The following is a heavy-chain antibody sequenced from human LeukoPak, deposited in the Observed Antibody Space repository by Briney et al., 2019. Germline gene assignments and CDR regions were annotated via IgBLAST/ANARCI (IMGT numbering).Heavy chain of an antibody. V-gene: IGHV1-2*02. CDR1: GYTFTGYY. CDR2: INPKSGDT. D-gene: IGHD6-13*01. CDR3: ATRSWLDY. J-gene: IGHJ4*02. Sequence: ASVKVSCKASGYTFTGYYIHWVRQAPGQGLEFMGWINPKSGDTNYAQKFQGRVTMTRDTSISTAYMEVSRLRFDDTAVYYCATRSWLDYWGQGTLVTVSS.